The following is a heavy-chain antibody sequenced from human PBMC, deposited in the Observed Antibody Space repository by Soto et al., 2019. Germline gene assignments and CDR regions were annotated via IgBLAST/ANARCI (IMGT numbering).Heavy chain of an antibody. J-gene: IGHJ6*02. Sequence: SVKVSCKSSGGTFSSHSINWVRQAPGQGLEWVGGIIPIFGPANFAKKFQGRVTITADESTTTAYMELSSLTSEDTAVYYCATGSFTSTGGRIGYHYNAMDVWGQGTTVTVSS. CDR2: IIPIFGPA. CDR1: GGTFSSHS. V-gene: IGHV1-69*13. CDR3: ATGSFTSTGGRIGYHYNAMDV. D-gene: IGHD1-1*01.